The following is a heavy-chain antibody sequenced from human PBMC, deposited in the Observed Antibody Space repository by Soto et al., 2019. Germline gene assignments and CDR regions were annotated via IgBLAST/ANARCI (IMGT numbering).Heavy chain of an antibody. D-gene: IGHD2-2*01. CDR1: GGTFSSYV. V-gene: IGHV1-69*01. CDR3: ARVDCSSRSCQGNYYYYGMDV. CDR2: IIPIFGTT. Sequence: QVQLVQSGAEVKKPGSSVKVSCKASGGTFSSYVISWVRQAPGQGLEWMGGIIPIFGTTNYAQKFQGRVTIVADESTSTANMELSSLRSADTAVYYCARVDCSSRSCQGNYYYYGMDVWGQGTTVTVSS. J-gene: IGHJ6*02.